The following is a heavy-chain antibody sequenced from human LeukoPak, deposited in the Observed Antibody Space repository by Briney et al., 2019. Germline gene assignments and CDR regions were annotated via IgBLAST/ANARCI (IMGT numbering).Heavy chain of an antibody. J-gene: IGHJ4*02. CDR3: ASFSGYGESQGDY. Sequence: GGSLSLFCAASGFTFRSYAMQWVRQAPGKGLEWVAVISYDGSNKYYAGSVKGRFTISRDNSKNTLYLQMNSLRAEDTAVYYCASFSGYGESQGDYWGQGTLVTVSS. V-gene: IGHV3-30*01. CDR1: GFTFRSYA. CDR2: ISYDGSNK. D-gene: IGHD3-10*01.